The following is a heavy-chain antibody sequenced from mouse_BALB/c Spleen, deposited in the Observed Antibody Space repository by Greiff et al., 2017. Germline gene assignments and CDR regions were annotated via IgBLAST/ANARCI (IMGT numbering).Heavy chain of an antibody. Sequence: EVMLVESGGGLVQPGGSRKLSCAASGFTFSSFGMHWVRQAPEKGLEWVAYISSGSSTIYYADTVKGRFTISRDNPKNTLFLQMTSLRSEDTAMYYCARPSDWDAYFDYWGQGTTLIVSS. CDR3: ARPSDWDAYFDY. D-gene: IGHD4-1*01. CDR1: GFTFSSFG. J-gene: IGHJ2*01. CDR2: ISSGSSTI. V-gene: IGHV5-17*02.